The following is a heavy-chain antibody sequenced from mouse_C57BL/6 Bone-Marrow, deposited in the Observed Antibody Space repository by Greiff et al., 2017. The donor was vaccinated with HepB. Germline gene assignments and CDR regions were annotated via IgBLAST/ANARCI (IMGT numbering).Heavy chain of an antibody. CDR1: GYTFTSYW. Sequence: QVQLQQPGAELVMPGASVKLSCKASGYTFTSYWMHWVKQRPGQGLEWIGEIDPSDSYTNYNQKFKGKSTLTVDKSSSTAYMQLSSLTSEDSAVYYCARYPFYDGYSYFDYWGQGTTLTVSS. CDR2: IDPSDSYT. J-gene: IGHJ2*01. D-gene: IGHD2-3*01. CDR3: ARYPFYDGYSYFDY. V-gene: IGHV1-69*01.